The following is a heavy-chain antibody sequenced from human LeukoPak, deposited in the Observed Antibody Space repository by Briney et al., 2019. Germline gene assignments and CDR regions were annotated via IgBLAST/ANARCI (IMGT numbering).Heavy chain of an antibody. J-gene: IGHJ4*02. CDR1: GFTFSSYE. D-gene: IGHD3-10*01. CDR2: ISSSGSPI. CDR3: ARDYYGSGMNDY. Sequence: GGSLRLSCVASGFTFSSYEMNWVRQAPGKGLERVSYISSSGSPIYYADSVKGRFTISRDNAKNSVYLQMNSLRAEDTAVYYCARDYYGSGMNDYWGQGTLVTVSS. V-gene: IGHV3-48*03.